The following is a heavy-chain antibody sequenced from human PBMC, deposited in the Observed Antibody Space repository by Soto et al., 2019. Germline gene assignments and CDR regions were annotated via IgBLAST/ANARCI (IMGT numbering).Heavy chain of an antibody. D-gene: IGHD1-26*01. Sequence: GESLKISCNGSGYSFTSYWISWVRQMPGKGLEWMGRIDPSDSYTNYSPSFQGHVTISADKSISTAYLQWSSLKASDTAMYYCARQGVGAYGMDVWGQGTTVTVSS. CDR2: IDPSDSYT. CDR1: GYSFTSYW. CDR3: ARQGVGAYGMDV. J-gene: IGHJ6*02. V-gene: IGHV5-10-1*01.